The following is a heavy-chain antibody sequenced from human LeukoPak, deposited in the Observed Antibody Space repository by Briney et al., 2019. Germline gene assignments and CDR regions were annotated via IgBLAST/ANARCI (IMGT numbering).Heavy chain of an antibody. Sequence: SETLSLTCAVYGGSFSGYYWSWIRQPPGKGLEWMGYIYYSGSTNYNPSLKSRVTISVDTSKNQFSLKLSSVTAADTAVYYCARGVEPIVGATRGGYYFDYWGQGTLVTVSS. J-gene: IGHJ4*02. D-gene: IGHD1-26*01. CDR2: IYYSGST. CDR3: ARGVEPIVGATRGGYYFDY. V-gene: IGHV4-59*01. CDR1: GGSFSGYY.